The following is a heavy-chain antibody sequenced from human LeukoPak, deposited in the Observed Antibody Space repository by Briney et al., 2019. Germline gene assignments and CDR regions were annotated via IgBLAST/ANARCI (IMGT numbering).Heavy chain of an antibody. CDR1: GFTFSSYW. CDR3: ARARLMNWFDP. CDR2: INIDGSRT. D-gene: IGHD2-8*01. V-gene: IGHV3-74*01. J-gene: IGHJ5*02. Sequence: GGSLRLSCAASGFTFSSYWMHWVRQAPGKGLVWVSLINIDGSRTNCADSVKGRFIISRDNAKNKLYLKMNSLRAEDTAVYYCARARLMNWFDPWGLGTLVTVSS.